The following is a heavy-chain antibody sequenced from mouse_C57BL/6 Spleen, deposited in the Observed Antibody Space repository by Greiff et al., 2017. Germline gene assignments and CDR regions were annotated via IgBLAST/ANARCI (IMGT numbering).Heavy chain of an antibody. D-gene: IGHD3-2*02. Sequence: EVKLQQSGGDLVKPGGSLKLSCAASGFTFSSYGMSWVRQTPDKRLEWVATISSGGSYTYYPDSVKGRFTISRDNAKNTLYLQMSSLKSEDTAMYYCARRDSSGPYFDYWGQGTTLTVSS. CDR2: ISSGGSYT. CDR1: GFTFSSYG. J-gene: IGHJ2*01. V-gene: IGHV5-6*02. CDR3: ARRDSSGPYFDY.